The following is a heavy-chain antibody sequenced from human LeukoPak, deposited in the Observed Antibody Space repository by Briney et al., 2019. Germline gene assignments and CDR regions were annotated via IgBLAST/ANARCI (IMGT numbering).Heavy chain of an antibody. J-gene: IGHJ4*02. V-gene: IGHV1-2*02. Sequence: ASVKVSCKASGYTFTGYYMHWVRQAPGQGLEWMGWINPNSGGTNYAQKFQGRVTMTRDTSISTAYMELSRLRSDDTAVYYCARDLLAYCGGDCCSDYWGQGTLVTVSS. CDR3: ARDLLAYCGGDCCSDY. D-gene: IGHD2-21*02. CDR2: INPNSGGT. CDR1: GYTFTGYY.